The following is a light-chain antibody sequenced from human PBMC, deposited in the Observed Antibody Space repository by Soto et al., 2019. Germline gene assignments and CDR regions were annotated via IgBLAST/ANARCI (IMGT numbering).Light chain of an antibody. CDR2: EGS. CDR3: CSYAGSSTLV. J-gene: IGLJ2*01. V-gene: IGLV2-23*01. Sequence: QSELTQSASLSVSPGQSITISCTGTSSDVGSYNLVSWYQQHPGKAPKLMIYEGSKRPSGVSNRFSGSKSGNTASLTISGLQAEDEADYYCCSYAGSSTLVFGGGTKVTVL. CDR1: SSDVGSYNL.